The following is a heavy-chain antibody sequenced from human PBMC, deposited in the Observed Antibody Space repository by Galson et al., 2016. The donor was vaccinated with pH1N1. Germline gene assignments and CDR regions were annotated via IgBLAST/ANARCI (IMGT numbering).Heavy chain of an antibody. V-gene: IGHV4-4*09. CDR1: GGSINTYY. Sequence: SETLSLTCTVSGGSINTYYWSWIRQPPGRGLEWIGFIHSNGATNYKPSLKSRPPMSIDTSKNQFSLRLSSLTGADTAIYYCTRGRASSGERVFDSWGQGALVTVSS. J-gene: IGHJ4*02. CDR2: IHSNGAT. D-gene: IGHD3-16*01. CDR3: TRGRASSGERVFDS.